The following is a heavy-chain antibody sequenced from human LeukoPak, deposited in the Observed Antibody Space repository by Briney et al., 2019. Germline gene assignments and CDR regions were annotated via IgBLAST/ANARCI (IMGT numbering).Heavy chain of an antibody. V-gene: IGHV3-23*01. D-gene: IGHD3-22*01. CDR3: ARDRNYYDSSGYYPQAFDI. Sequence: PGGSLRLSCAASGFTFSSYAMSWVRQAPGKGLEWVSAISGSGGSTYYADSVKGRFTISRDNAKNSLYLQMNSLRAEDTAVYYCARDRNYYDSSGYYPQAFDIWGQGTMVTVSS. CDR2: ISGSGGST. CDR1: GFTFSSYA. J-gene: IGHJ3*02.